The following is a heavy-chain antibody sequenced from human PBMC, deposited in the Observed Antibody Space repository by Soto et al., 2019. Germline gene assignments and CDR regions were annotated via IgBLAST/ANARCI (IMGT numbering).Heavy chain of an antibody. J-gene: IGHJ4*02. CDR2: IWYDGSNK. CDR1: YG. CDR3: ARASNDFWSGYYIYYFDY. Sequence: YGMHWVRQAPGKGLEWVAVIWYDGSNKYYADSVKGRFTISRDNSKNTLYLQMNSLRAEDTAVYYCARASNDFWSGYYIYYFDYWGQGTLVTVSS. V-gene: IGHV3-33*01. D-gene: IGHD3-3*01.